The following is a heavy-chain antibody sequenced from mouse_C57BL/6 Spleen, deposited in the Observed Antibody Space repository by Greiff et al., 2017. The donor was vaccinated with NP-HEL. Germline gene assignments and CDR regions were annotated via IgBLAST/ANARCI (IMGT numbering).Heavy chain of an antibody. CDR1: GFNIKDDY. CDR2: IDPENGDT. Sequence: EVQLQQSGAELVRPGASVKLSCTASGFNIKDDYMHWVKQRPEQGLEWIGWIDPENGDTEYASKFQGKATITADTSSNTAYLQLSSLTSEDTAVYYCTTIYYSNSYYFDYWGQGTTLTVSS. D-gene: IGHD2-5*01. CDR3: TTIYYSNSYYFDY. J-gene: IGHJ2*01. V-gene: IGHV14-4*01.